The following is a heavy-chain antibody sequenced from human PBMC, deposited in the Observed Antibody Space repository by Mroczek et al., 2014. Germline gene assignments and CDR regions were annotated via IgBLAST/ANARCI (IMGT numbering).Heavy chain of an antibody. CDR3: ARALAAYSGYDELYYFDY. J-gene: IGHJ4*02. D-gene: IGHD5-12*01. CDR2: ISAYNGNT. Sequence: QVQLVESGAEMKKPGASVKVSCKASGYTFTSYGISWVRQAPGQGLEWMGWISAYNGNTNYAQKLQGRVTMTTDTSTSTAYMELRSLRSDDTAVYYCARALAAYSGYDELYYFDYWGQGTLVTVSS. CDR1: GYTFTSYG. V-gene: IGHV1-18*01.